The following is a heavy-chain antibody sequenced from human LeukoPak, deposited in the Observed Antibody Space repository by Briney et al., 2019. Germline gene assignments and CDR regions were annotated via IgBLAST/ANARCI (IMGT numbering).Heavy chain of an antibody. D-gene: IGHD6-13*01. V-gene: IGHV1-18*01. CDR2: ISAYNGNT. Sequence: GASVKVSCKASGGTFSSYAISWVRQAPGQGLEWMGWISAYNGNTNYAQKLQGRVTMTTDTSTSTAYMELRSLRSDDTAVYYCAISIAAAGTDYWGQGTLVTVSS. CDR3: AISIAAAGTDY. CDR1: GGTFSSYA. J-gene: IGHJ4*02.